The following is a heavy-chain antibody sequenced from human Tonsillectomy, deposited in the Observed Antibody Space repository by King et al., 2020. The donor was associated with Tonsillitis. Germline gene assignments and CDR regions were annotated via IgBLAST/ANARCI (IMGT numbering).Heavy chain of an antibody. CDR1: GFTFSSYG. CDR3: AKEAGATSIDY. Sequence: VQLVESGGGVVQPGRSLRLSCAASGFTFSSYGMHWVRQAPGKGLEWVAVISYDVINKYDADSVKGRFTNSRDNSKNTLYLQMNSLRAEDTAVYYCAKEAGATSIDYWGQGTLVTVSS. CDR2: ISYDVINK. D-gene: IGHD1-26*01. V-gene: IGHV3-30*18. J-gene: IGHJ4*02.